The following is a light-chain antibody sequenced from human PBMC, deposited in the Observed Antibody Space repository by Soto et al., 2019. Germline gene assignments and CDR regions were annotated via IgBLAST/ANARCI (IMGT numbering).Light chain of an antibody. CDR3: QQYYTTPQS. CDR1: RSVLQSSNNKDY. J-gene: IGKJ1*01. V-gene: IGKV4-1*01. CDR2: WAS. Sequence: DIVMTQSPDSLAVSLGERATINCKSSRSVLQSSNNKDYLAWYQQKPGQPPKLLIAWASTRESGXXXRXSGXXXXXXXXXXXXXXXAEDVAXYYCQQYYTTPQSFGQGTKVEIK.